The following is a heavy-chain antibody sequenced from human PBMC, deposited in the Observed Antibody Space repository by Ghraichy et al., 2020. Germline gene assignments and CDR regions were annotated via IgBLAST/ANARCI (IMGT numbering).Heavy chain of an antibody. V-gene: IGHV4-59*08. CDR1: GGSISSYY. D-gene: IGHD6-19*01. CDR2: IYYSGST. J-gene: IGHJ5*02. Sequence: SETLSLTCTVSGGSISSYYWSWIRQPPGKGLEWIGYIYYSGSTNYNPSLKSRVTISVDTSKNQFSLKLSSVTAADTAVYYCARLFGREYSSGWLPVSRFDPWGQGTLVTVSS. CDR3: ARLFGREYSSGWLPVSRFDP.